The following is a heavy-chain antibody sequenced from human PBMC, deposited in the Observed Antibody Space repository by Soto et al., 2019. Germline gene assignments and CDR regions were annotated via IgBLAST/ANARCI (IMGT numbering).Heavy chain of an antibody. CDR1: GGSISSGGYS. D-gene: IGHD3-16*02. CDR2: IYHSGST. V-gene: IGHV4-30-2*01. CDR3: ARARGLSDLFDY. J-gene: IGHJ4*02. Sequence: SETLSLTCAVSGGSISSGGYSWSWIRQPPGKGLEWIGYIYHSGSTYYNPSLKSRVTISVDRSKNQFSLKLSSVTAADTAVYYCARARGLSDLFDYWGQGTLVTVSS.